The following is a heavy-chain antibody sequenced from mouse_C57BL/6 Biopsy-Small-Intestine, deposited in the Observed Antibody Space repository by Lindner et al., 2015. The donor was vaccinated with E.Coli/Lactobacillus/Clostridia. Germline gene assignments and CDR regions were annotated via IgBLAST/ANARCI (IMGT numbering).Heavy chain of an antibody. Sequence: VQLQESGAELMKPGASVKISCKASGYTFTGYWIEWVKQRPGHGLEWIGEILPGSGYTNDKGKFKGKATFTADTSSNTAYMQLSSLTTEDSAIYYCARAYSNWYFDVWGTGTTVTVSS. CDR1: GYTFTGYW. D-gene: IGHD2-5*01. V-gene: IGHV1-9*01. J-gene: IGHJ1*03. CDR3: ARAYSNWYFDV. CDR2: ILPGSGYT.